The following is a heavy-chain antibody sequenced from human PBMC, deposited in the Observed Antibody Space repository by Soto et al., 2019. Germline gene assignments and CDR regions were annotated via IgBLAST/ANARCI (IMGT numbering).Heavy chain of an antibody. CDR2: IYYSGST. V-gene: IGHV4-61*01. Sequence: WETLSLTCTVSGGSVSSGSYYWSWIRQPPGKGLECIGYIYYSGSTSYNPSLKSRVTISVDTSKNQFSLKLSSVTAADTADYYCARADYYDNSGYYWGQGTLVTVSS. CDR1: GGSVSSGSYY. J-gene: IGHJ4*02. D-gene: IGHD3-22*01. CDR3: ARADYYDNSGYY.